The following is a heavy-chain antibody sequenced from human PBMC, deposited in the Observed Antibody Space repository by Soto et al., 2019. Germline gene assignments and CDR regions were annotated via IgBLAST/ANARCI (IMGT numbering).Heavy chain of an antibody. Sequence: GGSLRLSCVASGFTFSSYSMNWVRQAPGKGLEWISYISSSSSSMSYADSVKGRFTISRDNAKSSVYLQMNSLRAEDTAVYYCARDRFQSGIFAYWGQGTLVTVSS. D-gene: IGHD2-21*01. CDR1: GFTFSSYS. V-gene: IGHV3-48*01. CDR3: ARDRFQSGIFAY. CDR2: ISSSSSSM. J-gene: IGHJ4*02.